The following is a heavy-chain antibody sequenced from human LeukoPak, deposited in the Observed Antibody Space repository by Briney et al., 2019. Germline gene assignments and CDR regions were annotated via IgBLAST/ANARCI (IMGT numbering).Heavy chain of an antibody. Sequence: GGTLRLSCAVSGFTFSSYAMSCVRQAPGKGLEWVSAISGSGGSTYYADSVKGRFTISRDNSKNTLYLQMNSLRAEDTAVYYCAKGGGTSCYTASDYWGQGTLVTVSS. CDR1: GFTFSSYA. CDR3: AKGGGTSCYTASDY. CDR2: ISGSGGST. V-gene: IGHV3-23*01. D-gene: IGHD2-2*02. J-gene: IGHJ4*02.